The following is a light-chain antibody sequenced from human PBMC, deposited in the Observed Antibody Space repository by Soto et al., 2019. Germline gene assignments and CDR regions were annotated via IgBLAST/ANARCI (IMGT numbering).Light chain of an antibody. CDR2: KAS. CDR1: QSISSW. J-gene: IGKJ1*01. CDR3: QQYDSYLWT. Sequence: DIQMTQSPSTLSASVGDRVTITCRASQSISSWLAWYQQKPGQAPKLLISKASTLESGVPSRFSGSRSGTEFTLTISSLQPDDFATYFCQQYDSYLWTFGQGTKVEIK. V-gene: IGKV1-5*03.